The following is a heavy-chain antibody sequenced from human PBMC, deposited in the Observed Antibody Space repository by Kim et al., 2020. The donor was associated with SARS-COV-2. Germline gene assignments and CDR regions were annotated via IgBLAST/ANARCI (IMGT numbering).Heavy chain of an antibody. CDR3: ASTYPHSIAAFDI. J-gene: IGHJ3*02. D-gene: IGHD2-15*01. V-gene: IGHV4-31*02. Sequence: SNPSLKSRVTISVDTSKNQFSLKLSSVTAADTAVYYCASTYPHSIAAFDIWGQGTMVTVSS.